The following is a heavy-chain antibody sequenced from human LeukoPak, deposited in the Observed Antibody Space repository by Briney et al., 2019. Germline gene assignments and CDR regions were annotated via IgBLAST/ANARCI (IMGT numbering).Heavy chain of an antibody. CDR1: RYSFTSYW. D-gene: IGHD3-16*01. CDR3: ARTQLGIRYDAFDI. J-gene: IGHJ3*02. V-gene: IGHV5-51*01. Sequence: GESLKISCKASRYSFTSYWIGWVRQMPGKGLEWMGIIYPGDSDTRYSPSFQGQVTISADKSISIAYLQWSSLKASDTAIYYCARTQLGIRYDAFDIWGQGTMVTVSS. CDR2: IYPGDSDT.